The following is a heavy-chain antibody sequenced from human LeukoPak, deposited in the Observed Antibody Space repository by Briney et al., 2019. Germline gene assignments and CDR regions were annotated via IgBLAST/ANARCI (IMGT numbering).Heavy chain of an antibody. V-gene: IGHV4-30-4*08. Sequence: PSQTLSLTCTVSGGSISSGDYYWGWIRQPPGKGLEWIGFIYYSGSTSYNPSLKSRVTISLDTSKNYFSLKLTSVTAADTAMYYCVRGDYYDSSGYYYHWGQGTLVTVSS. CDR1: GGSISSGDYY. CDR2: IYYSGST. CDR3: VRGDYYDSSGYYYH. D-gene: IGHD3-22*01. J-gene: IGHJ5*02.